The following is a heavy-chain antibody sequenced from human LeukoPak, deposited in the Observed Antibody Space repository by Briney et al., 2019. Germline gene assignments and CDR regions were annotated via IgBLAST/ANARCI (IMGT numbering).Heavy chain of an antibody. CDR3: AKAYSITIFGVVTTFDY. V-gene: IGHV3-23*01. CDR2: IRADAVTT. CDR1: GLIFSHHG. Sequence: GGSLRLSCATSGLIFSHHGMNWVRQAPGKGLEWVSGIRADAVTTYYADSVKSRFTISRDNSKNTLYLQMNSLRAEDTAVYYCAKAYSITIFGVVTTFDYWGQGTLVTVSS. J-gene: IGHJ4*02. D-gene: IGHD3-3*01.